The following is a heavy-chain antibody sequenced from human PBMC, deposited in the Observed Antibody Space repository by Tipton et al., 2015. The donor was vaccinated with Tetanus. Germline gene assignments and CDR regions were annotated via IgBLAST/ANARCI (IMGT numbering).Heavy chain of an antibody. J-gene: IGHJ4*02. CDR2: ISGSGGST. CDR3: AKKLADSTTWYFFDY. Sequence: SLRLSCAASGFTFGDHAMSWFRQAPGKGLEWVSGISGSGGSTYYADSVKGRFTISRDNSKSTLYLQMNSLRAEDTAVYYCAKKLADSTTWYFFDYWGQGTLVTVSS. D-gene: IGHD6-13*01. CDR1: GFTFGDHA. V-gene: IGHV3-23*01.